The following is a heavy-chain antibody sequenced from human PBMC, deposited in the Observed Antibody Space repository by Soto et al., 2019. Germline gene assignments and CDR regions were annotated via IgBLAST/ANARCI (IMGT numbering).Heavy chain of an antibody. Sequence: PSETLSLTCAVSGGSISSSNWWSWVRQPPGKGLEWIGEIYHSGSTNYNPSLQSRVTISVDKSKNQFSLKLSSVTAADTAVYYCARDHLSGAVLDYWGQGTLVTVSS. CDR1: GGSISSSNW. V-gene: IGHV4-4*02. CDR2: IYHSGST. CDR3: ARDHLSGAVLDY. J-gene: IGHJ4*02. D-gene: IGHD1-26*01.